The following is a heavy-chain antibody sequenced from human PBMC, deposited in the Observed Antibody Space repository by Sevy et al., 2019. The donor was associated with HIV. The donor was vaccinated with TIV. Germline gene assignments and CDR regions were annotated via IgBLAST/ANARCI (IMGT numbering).Heavy chain of an antibody. J-gene: IGHJ4*02. CDR1: GGSISSGGYY. D-gene: IGHD3-22*01. CDR3: ARGQTPYYYDSSGYYYDMRLHFDY. V-gene: IGHV4-31*03. CDR2: IYYSGST. Sequence: SETLSLTCTVSGGSISSGGYYWSWIRQHPGKGLEWIGYIYYSGSTYYNPSLKSRVTISVDTSKNQFSLKLSSVTAAETAGYYCARGQTPYYYDSSGYYYDMRLHFDYWGQGTLVTVSS.